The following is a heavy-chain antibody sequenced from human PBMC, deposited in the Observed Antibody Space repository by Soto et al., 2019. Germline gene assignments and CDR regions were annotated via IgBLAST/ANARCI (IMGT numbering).Heavy chain of an antibody. CDR2: IYYSGST. CDR3: ARESQYSGYLDY. D-gene: IGHD5-12*01. Sequence: PSETLSLTCTVSGGSISSYYWSWIRQPPGKGLEWIGYIYYSGSTNYNPSLKSRVTISVDTSKNQFSLKLSSVTAADTAVYYCARESQYSGYLDYWGQGTLVTVSS. J-gene: IGHJ4*02. CDR1: GGSISSYY. V-gene: IGHV4-59*01.